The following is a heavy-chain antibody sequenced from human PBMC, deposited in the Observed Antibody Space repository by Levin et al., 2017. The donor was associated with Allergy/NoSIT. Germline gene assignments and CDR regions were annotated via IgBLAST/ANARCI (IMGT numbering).Heavy chain of an antibody. D-gene: IGHD3-10*01. Sequence: SETLSLTCSVSGDSISRGDYYWSWIRQHPGTGLEWIGFIHHSGSAYSNPSLKSRLTISLDTSKNQFSLKLSSVTVADTAVYYCARDECAWFGECYGMDVWGQGTTVTVSS. CDR3: ARDECAWFGECYGMDV. CDR2: IHHSGSA. CDR1: GDSISRGDYY. J-gene: IGHJ6*02. V-gene: IGHV4-31*03.